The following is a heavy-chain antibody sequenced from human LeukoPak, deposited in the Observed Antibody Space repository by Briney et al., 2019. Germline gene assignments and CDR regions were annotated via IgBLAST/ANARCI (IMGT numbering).Heavy chain of an antibody. CDR1: GFTFSSYG. Sequence: GGSLRLSCAASGFTFSSYGMSWVRQAPGKGLEWVSVISGSGGSTYYADSVKGRFTISRDNSKNTLYLQMNSLRAEDTAVYYCAKDLGYYDSSGYYYVGSAFDIWGQGTMVTVSS. CDR3: AKDLGYYDSSGYYYVGSAFDI. V-gene: IGHV3-23*01. D-gene: IGHD3-22*01. CDR2: ISGSGGST. J-gene: IGHJ3*02.